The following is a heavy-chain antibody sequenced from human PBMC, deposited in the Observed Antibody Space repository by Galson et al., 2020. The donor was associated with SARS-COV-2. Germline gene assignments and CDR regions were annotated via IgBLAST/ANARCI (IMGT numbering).Heavy chain of an antibody. Sequence: SQTLSPPCAVYGGSFTGYSTSWIRHPHGKGMEWIGTINTSGSTNYHPSLKTRVTIPVDTSKNHFSLKLSSVTAADTAVYYCAREENFVLVVTATRMCYVDYWGRGTLATVSS. D-gene: IGHD2-21*02. CDR2: INTSGST. CDR3: AREENFVLVVTATRMCYVDY. V-gene: IGHV4-34*01. CDR1: GGSFTGYS. J-gene: IGHJ4*02.